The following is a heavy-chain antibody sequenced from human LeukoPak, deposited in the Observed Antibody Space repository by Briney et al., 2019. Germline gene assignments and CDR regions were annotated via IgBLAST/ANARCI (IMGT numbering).Heavy chain of an antibody. D-gene: IGHD3-10*01. CDR3: ARDPGYGSGNQFDP. CDR2: IYYSGST. CDR1: GGSISSSSYY. J-gene: IGHJ5*02. V-gene: IGHV4-39*07. Sequence: SETLSLTCTVSGGSISSSSYYWGWIRQPPGKGLEWIGSIYYSGSTYYNPSLKSRVTISVDTSKNQFSLKLSSVTAADTAVYYCARDPGYGSGNQFDPWGQGTLVTVSS.